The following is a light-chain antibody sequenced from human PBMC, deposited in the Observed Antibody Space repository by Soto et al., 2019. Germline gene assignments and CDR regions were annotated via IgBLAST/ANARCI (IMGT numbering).Light chain of an antibody. J-gene: IGLJ2*01. CDR3: QSYDSSLNSSI. CDR1: RSNIGAYYD. CDR2: GNN. V-gene: IGLV1-40*01. Sequence: QSVLTQPPSVSGAPGQRVTISCTGSRSNIGAYYDVHWYQQLPGAAPKLLIYGNNLRPAGVPDRFSGSTSGTSASLAITGLQAVDDGDYFCQSYDSSLNSSIFGGGTKLTVL.